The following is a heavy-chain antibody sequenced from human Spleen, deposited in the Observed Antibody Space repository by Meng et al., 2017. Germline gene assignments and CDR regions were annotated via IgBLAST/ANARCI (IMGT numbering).Heavy chain of an antibody. J-gene: IGHJ3*02. CDR3: ARPAEITPYDSSGYYFADDAFDI. CDR1: GGTFSSYA. D-gene: IGHD3-22*01. CDR2: IIPIFGTA. V-gene: IGHV1-69*05. Sequence: SVKVSCKASGGTFSSYAISWVRQAPGQGLEWMGGIIPIFGTANYAQKFQGRVTITTDESTSTAYMELSSLRSEDTAVYYCARPAEITPYDSSGYYFADDAFDIWGQGTMVTVSS.